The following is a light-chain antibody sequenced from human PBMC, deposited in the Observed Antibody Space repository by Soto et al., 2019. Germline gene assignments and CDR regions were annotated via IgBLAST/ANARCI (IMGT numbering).Light chain of an antibody. CDR2: GAS. CDR3: QQYNHWPPCT. CDR1: QSVNSN. V-gene: IGKV3-15*01. J-gene: IGKJ1*01. Sequence: EIVMTQSPATLSVSPGERAALSCRASQSVNSNLAWYQQKPGQAPRLLIYGASTRATDIPARFSGSATGTEFTLTIIILQSEDFSVYCCQQYNHWPPCTFGQGTKVQIK.